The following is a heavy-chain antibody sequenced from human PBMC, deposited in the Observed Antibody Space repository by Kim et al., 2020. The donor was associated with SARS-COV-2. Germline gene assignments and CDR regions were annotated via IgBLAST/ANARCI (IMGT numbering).Heavy chain of an antibody. D-gene: IGHD2-8*01. V-gene: IGHV3-33*01. Sequence: TESVKSRRPNSRDNAKNALYLQMNSLGADDTAVYYCARVLVFYYYGTAVWGQGTTVTVSS. J-gene: IGHJ6*02. CDR3: ARVLVFYYYGTAV.